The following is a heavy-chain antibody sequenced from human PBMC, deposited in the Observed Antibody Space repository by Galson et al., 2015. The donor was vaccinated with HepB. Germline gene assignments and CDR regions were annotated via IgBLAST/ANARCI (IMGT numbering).Heavy chain of an antibody. V-gene: IGHV3-74*01. CDR3: ARGQIFHDPLDI. CDR1: GFTFSSNW. Sequence: SLRLSCAASGFTFSSNWMHWVRQAPGKGVMWVSRINFDGSSTSYVASVKGRFTIARDNAKNTVYLQMNSLRAEDTAVYYCARGQIFHDPLDIWGQGTMVTVSS. CDR2: INFDGSST. D-gene: IGHD3-3*01. J-gene: IGHJ3*02.